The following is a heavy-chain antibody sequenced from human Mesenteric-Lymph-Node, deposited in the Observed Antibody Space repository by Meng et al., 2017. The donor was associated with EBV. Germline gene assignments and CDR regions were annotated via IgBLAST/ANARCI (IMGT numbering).Heavy chain of an antibody. CDR1: GWFFSGSF. Sequence: LQQGGSGLLWPLELLSPPRAFAGWFFSGSFWSWSRRPPGKGLEWIGEINPSGGTNYSPSLKSRVTISLDTSKNQFSLKLSSVTAADTAVYYCARSTRGYSSSWFDYWSQGTLVTVSS. J-gene: IGHJ4*02. CDR2: INPSGGT. D-gene: IGHD6-13*01. CDR3: ARSTRGYSSSWFDY. V-gene: IGHV4-34*02.